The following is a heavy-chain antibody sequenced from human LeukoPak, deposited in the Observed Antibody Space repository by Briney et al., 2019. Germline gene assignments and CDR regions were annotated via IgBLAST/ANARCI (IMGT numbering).Heavy chain of an antibody. D-gene: IGHD3-22*01. V-gene: IGHV3-23*01. CDR2: ISGSGDNT. Sequence: GGSLRLSCAASGFTFSSYAMSWVRQAPGKGLEWVSGISGSGDNTYDADSVKGRFTISRDNSKNTLYVQVNSLGTEDTAAYYCAKGSYYDSSGSFYFDYWGQGTLVTVSS. J-gene: IGHJ4*02. CDR1: GFTFSSYA. CDR3: AKGSYYDSSGSFYFDY.